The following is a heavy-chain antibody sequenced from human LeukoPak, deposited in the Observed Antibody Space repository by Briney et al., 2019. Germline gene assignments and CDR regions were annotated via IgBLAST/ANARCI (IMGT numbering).Heavy chain of an antibody. CDR3: ARGLLWFGELLSYYFDY. V-gene: IGHV1-2*02. D-gene: IGHD3-10*01. J-gene: IGHJ4*02. Sequence: ASVKVSCKASGYTFTGYYMHWVRQAPGQGLEWMGWINTNSGGTNYAQKFQGRVTMTRDTSISTAYMELSRLRSDDTAVYYCARGLLWFGELLSYYFDYWGQGTLVTVSA. CDR2: INTNSGGT. CDR1: GYTFTGYY.